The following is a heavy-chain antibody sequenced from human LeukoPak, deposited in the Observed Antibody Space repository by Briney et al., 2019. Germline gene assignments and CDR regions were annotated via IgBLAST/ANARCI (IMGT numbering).Heavy chain of an antibody. Sequence: GESLKISCKGSGYSFTSYWIGWVRQMPGKGLEWMGIIYPGDSDTRYSPSFQGQVTISADKSISTACLQWSSLKASDTAMYYCARRVLGYCSSTSCHTETGFDPWGQGTLVTVSS. CDR1: GYSFTSYW. CDR2: IYPGDSDT. J-gene: IGHJ5*02. CDR3: ARRVLGYCSSTSCHTETGFDP. D-gene: IGHD2-2*01. V-gene: IGHV5-51*01.